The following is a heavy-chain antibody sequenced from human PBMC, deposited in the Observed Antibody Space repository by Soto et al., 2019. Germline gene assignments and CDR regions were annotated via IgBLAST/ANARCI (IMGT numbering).Heavy chain of an antibody. CDR3: ARVDGVVAATAWFDP. D-gene: IGHD2-15*01. Sequence: GGSLRLSCAASGFTFSSYWMSWVRQAPGKGLEWVANIKQDGSEKYYVDSVKGRFTISRDNAKNSLYLQMNSLRAEDTAVYYCARVDGVVAATAWFDPWGQGTLVTVSS. V-gene: IGHV3-7*05. J-gene: IGHJ5*02. CDR1: GFTFSSYW. CDR2: IKQDGSEK.